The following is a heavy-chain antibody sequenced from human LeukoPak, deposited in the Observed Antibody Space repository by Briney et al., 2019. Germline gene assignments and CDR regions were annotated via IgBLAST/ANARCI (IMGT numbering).Heavy chain of an antibody. V-gene: IGHV4-59*11. J-gene: IGHJ4*02. CDR2: IYYSGST. CDR3: ARHRASYFDL. Sequence: PSETLSLTCNVSGGSLSSHYCSWIRQPPGRGLEWIGYIYYSGSTNYNPSLKSRVTISVDTSQNQVSLKLNSVNAADTAVYYCARHRASYFDLWGQGTLVSVSS. CDR1: GGSLSSHY.